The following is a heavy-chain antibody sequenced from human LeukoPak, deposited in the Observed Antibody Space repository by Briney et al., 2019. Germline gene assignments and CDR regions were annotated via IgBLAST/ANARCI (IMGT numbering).Heavy chain of an antibody. CDR1: GASISSGAYY. J-gene: IGHJ4*02. D-gene: IGHD2-15*01. Sequence: SETLSLTCTVSGASISSGAYYWSWIRQPPGKGLEWIGYIYYSGTTYYNPSLKSRVVISVDTSKNQFSLKLSSVTAADTAVYYCARVYCSGGACYSLDYWGQGTLVTVSS. CDR2: IYYSGTT. CDR3: ARVYCSGGACYSLDY. V-gene: IGHV4-30-4*08.